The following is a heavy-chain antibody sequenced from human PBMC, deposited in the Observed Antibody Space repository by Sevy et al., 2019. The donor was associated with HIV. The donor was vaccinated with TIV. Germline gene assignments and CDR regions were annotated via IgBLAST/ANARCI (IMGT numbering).Heavy chain of an antibody. V-gene: IGHV1-18*01. CDR2: VSANNGNT. J-gene: IGHJ4*02. CDR3: VRDVYGGYGGNEC. Sequence: ASVKVSCKASGYTFTSYGVSWVRQAPGLGLEWMGWVSANNGNTNYAQDLQGRVTMTTDTSTSTVYMELRSLRSDDTAVYYCVRDVYGGYGGNECWGQGTLVTVSS. D-gene: IGHD5-12*01. CDR1: GYTFTSYG.